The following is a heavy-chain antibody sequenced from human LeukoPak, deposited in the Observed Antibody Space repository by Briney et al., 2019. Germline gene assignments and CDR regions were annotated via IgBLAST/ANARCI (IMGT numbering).Heavy chain of an antibody. Sequence: SETLSLTCTVSGGSIXSYYWSWIRQPXXXXXXXXXYXXYSGSTNYNPSLKSRVTISVDTSKNQFSLKLSSVTAADTAVYYCARLRGSGWYSQSLLDYWGQGTLVTVSS. V-gene: IGHV4-59*08. CDR3: ARLRGSGWYSQSLLDY. J-gene: IGHJ4*02. D-gene: IGHD6-19*01. CDR2: XXYSGST. CDR1: GGSIXSYY.